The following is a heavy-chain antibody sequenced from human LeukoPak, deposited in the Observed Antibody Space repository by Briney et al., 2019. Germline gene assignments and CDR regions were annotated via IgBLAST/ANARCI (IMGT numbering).Heavy chain of an antibody. D-gene: IGHD1-26*01. CDR1: GFTFNSYV. CDR2: INGGGGNT. J-gene: IGHJ4*02. V-gene: IGHV3-23*01. Sequence: SGGSLRLSCAASGFTFNSYVMSWVRQAPGKGLEWVSAINGGGGNTYYADSVKGRFTISRDNSKNMVYLQMNTLRADATAVYYCGERVVGITFRFDDWGQGALVTVSS. CDR3: GERVVGITFRFDD.